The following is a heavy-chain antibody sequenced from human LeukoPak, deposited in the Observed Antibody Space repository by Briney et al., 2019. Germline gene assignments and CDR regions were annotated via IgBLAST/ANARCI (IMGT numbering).Heavy chain of an antibody. Sequence: SETLSLTCTVSGDSVSSDDYYWSWIRQPPGEGLEWIGYIYYSGSTYYNPSLKSRVTISLDTSKNQVSLKVYSVTAADTAVYFCARGKYNWFGSWGQGSLVTVSS. J-gene: IGHJ5*01. V-gene: IGHV4-30-4*01. CDR2: IYYSGST. CDR1: GDSVSSDDYY. CDR3: ARGKYNWFGS.